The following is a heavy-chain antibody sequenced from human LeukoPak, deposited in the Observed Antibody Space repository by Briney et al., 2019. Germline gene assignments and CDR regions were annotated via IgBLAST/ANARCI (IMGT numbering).Heavy chain of an antibody. CDR3: ASHYYGSGHKADYYFYYYMDV. CDR1: GGIFSNYD. Sequence: SVKVSCKASGGIFSNYDFSWVRQAPGQGLEWMGGIIPLFGTTNYAQKFQGRLTITTDESTGTAYMNLSSLISEDTAVYYCASHYYGSGHKADYYFYYYMDVWGTGTAVTVSS. CDR2: IIPLFGTT. J-gene: IGHJ6*03. D-gene: IGHD3-10*01. V-gene: IGHV1-69*05.